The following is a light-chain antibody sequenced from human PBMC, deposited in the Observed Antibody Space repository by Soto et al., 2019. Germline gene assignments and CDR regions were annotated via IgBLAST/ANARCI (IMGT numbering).Light chain of an antibody. Sequence: QSVLTQPPSASGTPGQRVTISCSGSSSNIGSNYVYWYQQLPGTAPKLLIYRNNQRPSGVPDRCSGSKSGTSAALAISGLQSEDEDDYYCPAWDNSLSGYVFGRGTKLTVL. CDR1: SSNIGSNY. CDR2: RNN. J-gene: IGLJ2*01. V-gene: IGLV1-47*01. CDR3: PAWDNSLSGYV.